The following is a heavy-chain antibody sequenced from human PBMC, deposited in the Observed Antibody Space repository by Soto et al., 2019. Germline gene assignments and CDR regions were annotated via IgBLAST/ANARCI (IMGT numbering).Heavy chain of an antibody. CDR2: IIPIFGTA. Sequence: SVKVSCKASGYTFTSKYTISWVRQAPGQGLEWMGGIIPIFGTANYAQKFQGRVTITADESTSTAYMELSSLRSEDTAVYYCATGSGYSVFISWGQGTLVTVSS. CDR3: ATGSGYSVFIS. D-gene: IGHD3-22*01. V-gene: IGHV1-69*13. J-gene: IGHJ5*02. CDR1: GYTFTSKYT.